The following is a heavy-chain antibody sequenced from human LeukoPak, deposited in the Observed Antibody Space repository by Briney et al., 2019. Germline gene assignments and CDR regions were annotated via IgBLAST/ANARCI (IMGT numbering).Heavy chain of an antibody. D-gene: IGHD3-10*01. CDR1: GGSISSSSYY. J-gene: IGHJ5*02. Sequence: SETLSLTCTVSGGSISSSSYYWGWIRQTPGKGLEWIGSIYYSGSTYYNPSLKSRVTISVDTSKNQFSLKLSSVTAADTAVYCCARHRSGSHNLIGGAATFDPWGQGTLVTVSS. CDR3: ARHRSGSHNLIGGAATFDP. V-gene: IGHV4-39*01. CDR2: IYYSGST.